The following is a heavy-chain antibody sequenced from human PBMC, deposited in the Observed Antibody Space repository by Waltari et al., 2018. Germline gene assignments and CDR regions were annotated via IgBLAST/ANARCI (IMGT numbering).Heavy chain of an antibody. Sequence: QVQLVESGGGVVQPGRSLRLSCAASGFTFSSYGMHWVRQAPGKGLEWVAVIWDDGSNKYYADSVKGRFTISRDNSKNTLYLQMNSLRAEDTAVYYCARDHIVGATEKYDYWGQGTLVTVSS. D-gene: IGHD1-26*01. J-gene: IGHJ4*02. CDR2: IWDDGSNK. CDR1: GFTFSSYG. V-gene: IGHV3-33*01. CDR3: ARDHIVGATEKYDY.